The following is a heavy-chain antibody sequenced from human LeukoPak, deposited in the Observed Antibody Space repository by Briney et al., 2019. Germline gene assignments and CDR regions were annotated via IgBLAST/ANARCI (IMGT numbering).Heavy chain of an antibody. D-gene: IGHD3-9*01. CDR2: ISYDGSNK. Sequence: GGSLRLSCAASGFTFSSYAMHWVRQAPGKGLEWVAVISYDGSNKYYADSVKGRFTISRDNSKNTLYLQMNSLRAEDTAVYYCARDSPLLSGHSGGFDPWGQGTLVTVSS. CDR1: GFTFSSYA. CDR3: ARDSPLLSGHSGGFDP. J-gene: IGHJ5*02. V-gene: IGHV3-30-3*01.